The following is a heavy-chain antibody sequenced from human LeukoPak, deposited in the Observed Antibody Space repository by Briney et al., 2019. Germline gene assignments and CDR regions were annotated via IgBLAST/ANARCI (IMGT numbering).Heavy chain of an antibody. CDR1: GYTFTSYY. CDR2: INPSGSDT. CDR3: ARDNSMGDTVWWFDP. D-gene: IGHD1-26*01. V-gene: IGHV1-46*01. J-gene: IGHJ5*02. Sequence: ASVKVSCKASGYTFTSYYMHWVRQAPGQGLEWMGIINPSGSDTVYAQKFQGRLTMTRDMSTSTDYMELSSLRFDDTAVYYCARDNSMGDTVWWFDPWGQGTLVTVSS.